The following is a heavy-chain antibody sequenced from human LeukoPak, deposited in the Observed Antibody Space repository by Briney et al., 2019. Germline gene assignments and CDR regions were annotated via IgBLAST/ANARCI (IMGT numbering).Heavy chain of an antibody. CDR3: ARDGEESCGGDCYWVDY. Sequence: GGSLRLSCAASGFTFSSYAMHWVRQAPGKGLEWVAVISYDGSNKYCADSVKGRFTISRDNSKNTLYLQMNSLRAEDTAVYYCARDGEESCGGDCYWVDYWGQGTLVTVSS. V-gene: IGHV3-30*04. J-gene: IGHJ4*02. D-gene: IGHD2-21*02. CDR2: ISYDGSNK. CDR1: GFTFSSYA.